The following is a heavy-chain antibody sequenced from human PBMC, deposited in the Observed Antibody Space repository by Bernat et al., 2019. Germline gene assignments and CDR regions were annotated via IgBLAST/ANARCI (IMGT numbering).Heavy chain of an antibody. V-gene: IGHV3-23*04. J-gene: IGHJ4*02. D-gene: IGHD2-15*01. CDR2: ISGSGGST. CDR3: VKGGYCSGGSCYPGYYFDY. CDR1: GFTFTYYA. Sequence: EVQLVESGGGLVQPGGSLRLSCAASGFTFTYYAISWVRQAPGKGLEWVAGISGSGGSTSYADSVKGRFTISRDNSKNTLYLQMNSLRAEDTAVYYCVKGGYCSGGSCYPGYYFDYWGQGTLVTVSS.